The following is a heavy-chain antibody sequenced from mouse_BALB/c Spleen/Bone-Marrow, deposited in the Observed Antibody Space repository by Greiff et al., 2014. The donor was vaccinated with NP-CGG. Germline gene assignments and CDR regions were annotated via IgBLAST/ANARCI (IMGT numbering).Heavy chain of an antibody. CDR3: ASYYYGSNSFAY. J-gene: IGHJ3*01. CDR1: GFNIKDTY. V-gene: IGHV14-3*02. D-gene: IGHD1-1*01. Sequence: EVQVVESGAELVKPGASVKLSCTASGFNIKDTYMHWVKQRPEQGLEWIGRIDPANGNTKYDPKFQGKATITADTSSNTAYLQLSSLTSEDTAVYYCASYYYGSNSFAYWGQGTLVTVSA. CDR2: IDPANGNT.